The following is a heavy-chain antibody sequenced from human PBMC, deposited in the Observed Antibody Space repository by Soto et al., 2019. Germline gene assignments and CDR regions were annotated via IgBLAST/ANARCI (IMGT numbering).Heavy chain of an antibody. D-gene: IGHD6-13*01. CDR3: AKELYTSYSSSWYTHYFDY. Sequence: PVGSLRLSCAASGLTFSSYGMQCVRQAPGKGLGWVAVISYDGSNKYYADSVKGRFTISRDNSKNTLYLQMNSLRAEDTAVYYCAKELYTSYSSSWYTHYFDYWGQGTLVTVSS. CDR2: ISYDGSNK. J-gene: IGHJ4*02. CDR1: GLTFSSYG. V-gene: IGHV3-30*18.